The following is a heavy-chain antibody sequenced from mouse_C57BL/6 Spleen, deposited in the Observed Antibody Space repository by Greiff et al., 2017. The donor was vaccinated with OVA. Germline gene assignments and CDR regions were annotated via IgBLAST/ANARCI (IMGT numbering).Heavy chain of an antibody. CDR3: ARWEDYDRFAY. CDR2: IYPGDGDT. CDR1: GYAFSSSW. Sequence: QVQLQQSGPELVKPGASVKISCKASGYAFSSSWMNWVKQRPGKGLEWIGRIYPGDGDTNYNGKFKGKATLTADKSSSTAYMQLSSLTSEDSAVYFCARWEDYDRFAYWGQGTLVTVSA. J-gene: IGHJ3*01. D-gene: IGHD2-4*01. V-gene: IGHV1-82*01.